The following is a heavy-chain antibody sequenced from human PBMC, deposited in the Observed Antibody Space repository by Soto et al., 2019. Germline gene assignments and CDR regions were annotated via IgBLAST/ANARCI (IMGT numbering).Heavy chain of an antibody. Sequence: GGSLRLSCAASGFTFSSYGMHWVRQAPGKGLEWVAVISYDGSNKYYADSVKGRFTISRDNSKNTLYLQMNSLRAEDTAVYYCAKDQGAHYDILTAPVGLDYWGREPWSPSPQ. J-gene: IGHJ4*02. V-gene: IGHV3-30*18. D-gene: IGHD3-9*01. CDR3: AKDQGAHYDILTAPVGLDY. CDR2: ISYDGSNK. CDR1: GFTFSSYG.